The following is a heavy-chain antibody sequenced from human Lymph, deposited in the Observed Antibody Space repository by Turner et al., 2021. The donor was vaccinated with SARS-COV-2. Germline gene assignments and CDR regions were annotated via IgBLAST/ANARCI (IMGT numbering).Heavy chain of an antibody. CDR1: GGSISSYY. J-gene: IGHJ4*02. CDR3: ARGFDY. CDR2: IYESGST. Sequence: HVQLPDACPGLWKPSETLSLTCTVSGGSISSYYWSWIRQPPVKGLEGIGYIYESGSTSYNTSLKSRVTISVDTYKNQFSLRLSSVTDADTDVYYCARGFDYWGQGTLVTVSS. V-gene: IGHV4-59*08.